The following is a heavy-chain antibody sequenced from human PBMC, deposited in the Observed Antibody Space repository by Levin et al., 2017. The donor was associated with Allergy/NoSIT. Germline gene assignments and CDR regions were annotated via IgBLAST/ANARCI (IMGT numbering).Heavy chain of an antibody. Sequence: TSQTLSLTCTVSGGSTSSTSYYWGWIRQPPGKGLEWIGTIYYSGDTYYNPSLKSRVTMSIDTSKNQFSLKLSSVTAADTAMYYCARTIYDTSGYFDYWGQGTLVTVSS. J-gene: IGHJ4*02. D-gene: IGHD3-22*01. CDR1: GGSTSSTSYY. V-gene: IGHV4-39*07. CDR2: IYYSGDT. CDR3: ARTIYDTSGYFDY.